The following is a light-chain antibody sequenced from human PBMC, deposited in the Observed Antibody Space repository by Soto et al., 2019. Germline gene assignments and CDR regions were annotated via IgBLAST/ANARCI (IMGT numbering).Light chain of an antibody. V-gene: IGLV2-11*01. CDR3: CSFAYIYYVL. CDR1: SSDVGGYKF. Sequence: QSALTQPRSVSGSPGQSVTISCTGTSSDVGGYKFVYWYQQHPGKAPKLIIYDVSKRPSGVPDRFSGSKSGNTASLTISGLQAEDEADYYCCSFAYIYYVLFGGGTKLTVL. CDR2: DVS. J-gene: IGLJ2*01.